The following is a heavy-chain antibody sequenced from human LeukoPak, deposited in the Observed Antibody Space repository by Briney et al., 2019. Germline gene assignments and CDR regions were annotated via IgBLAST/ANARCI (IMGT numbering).Heavy chain of an antibody. Sequence: SVKVSCKASGGTFSSYAISWVRQAPGQGLEWMGRIIPILGIANYAQKFQGRVTITADKSTGTAYMELSSLRSEDTAVYYCARSVAGTDYFDYWGQGTLVTVSS. J-gene: IGHJ4*02. V-gene: IGHV1-69*04. CDR1: GGTFSSYA. CDR2: IIPILGIA. D-gene: IGHD6-19*01. CDR3: ARSVAGTDYFDY.